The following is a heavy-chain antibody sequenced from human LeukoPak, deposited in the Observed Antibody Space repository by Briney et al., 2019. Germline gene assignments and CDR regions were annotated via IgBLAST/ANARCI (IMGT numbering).Heavy chain of an antibody. J-gene: IGHJ4*02. Sequence: GGSLRLSCAASGFTVSNNYMSWVRQAPGKGLDCVSIIFSGGDTSYADSVEGRFTISRDNSKNTLYLQMHSLRAEDTAVYYCAAGIYDVRGYARDYWGQGALVTVSS. D-gene: IGHD3-22*01. CDR3: AAGIYDVRGYARDY. CDR1: GFTVSNNY. V-gene: IGHV3-53*01. CDR2: IFSGGDT.